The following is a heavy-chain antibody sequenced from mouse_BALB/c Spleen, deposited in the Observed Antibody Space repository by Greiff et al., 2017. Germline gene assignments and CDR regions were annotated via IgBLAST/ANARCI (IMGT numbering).Heavy chain of an antibody. D-gene: IGHD2-3*01. CDR2: ISDGGSYT. CDR1: GFTFSDYY. Sequence: EVKLVESGGGLVKPGGSLKLSCAASGFTFSDYYMYWVRQTPEKRLEWVATISDGGSYTYYPDSVKGRFTISRDNAKNNLYLQMSSLKSEDTAMYYCARGIYDGYYAWFAYWGQGTLVTVSA. CDR3: ARGIYDGYYAWFAY. J-gene: IGHJ3*01. V-gene: IGHV5-4*02.